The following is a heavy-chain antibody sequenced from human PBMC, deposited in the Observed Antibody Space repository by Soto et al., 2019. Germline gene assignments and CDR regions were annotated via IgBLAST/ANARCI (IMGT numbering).Heavy chain of an antibody. D-gene: IGHD3-22*01. J-gene: IGHJ3*02. CDR2: ISYDGSHK. V-gene: IGHV3-30*18. CDR3: AKDRDYYYDRYHDAFDI. CDR1: GFTFSSYG. Sequence: QGQLVESGGGVVQPGRSLRLTCAASGFTFSSYGMHWVRQAPGKGLEWVAVISYDGSHKYHADSVKGRFTISRDNSKNTLYLQMNSLRAEDTAVYYCAKDRDYYYDRYHDAFDIWGQGTMVTVSS.